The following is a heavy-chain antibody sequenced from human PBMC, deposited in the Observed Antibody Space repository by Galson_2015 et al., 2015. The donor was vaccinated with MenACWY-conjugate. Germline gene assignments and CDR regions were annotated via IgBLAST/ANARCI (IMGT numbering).Heavy chain of an antibody. D-gene: IGHD3-10*01. CDR3: ARDISMVRGIMGL. CDR2: T. V-gene: IGHV4-59*01. Sequence: TYSNSSLKSRVTISVDTSKNQFSLKLTSVTAADTAVYYCARDISMVRGIMGLWGQGTLVTVSS. J-gene: IGHJ4*02.